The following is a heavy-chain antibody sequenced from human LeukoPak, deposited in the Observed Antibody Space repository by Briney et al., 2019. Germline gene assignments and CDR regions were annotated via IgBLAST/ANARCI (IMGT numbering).Heavy chain of an antibody. V-gene: IGHV4-39*01. D-gene: IGHD2-21*02. CDR3: ASGDWDDMYYFDY. CDR2: IYYSGST. J-gene: IGHJ4*02. CDR1: GGSISSSSYY. Sequence: SETLSLTCTVSGGSISSSSYYWGWIRQPPGKGLEWIGSIYYSGSTYYNTSLKSRVTISVDTSKNQFSLKLSSVTAADTAVYYCASGDWDDMYYFDYWGQGTLVTVSS.